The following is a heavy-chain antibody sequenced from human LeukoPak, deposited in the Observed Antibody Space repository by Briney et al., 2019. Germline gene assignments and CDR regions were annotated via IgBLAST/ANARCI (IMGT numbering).Heavy chain of an antibody. J-gene: IGHJ4*02. V-gene: IGHV4-39*01. CDR3: ARRSLRATSVDY. Sequence: SETLSLTCTVSGGSISSSSYYWGWIRQPPGKGLEWIGSIYYSGSTYYNPSLKSRVTISVDTSKNQFSLKLSSVTAADTAVYYCARRSLRATSVDYWGQGTPVTVSS. D-gene: IGHD1-26*01. CDR2: IYYSGST. CDR1: GGSISSSSYY.